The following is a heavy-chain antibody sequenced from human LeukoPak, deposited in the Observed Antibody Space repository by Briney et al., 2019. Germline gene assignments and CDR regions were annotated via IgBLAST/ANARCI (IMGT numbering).Heavy chain of an antibody. CDR2: ISSSTGTI. J-gene: IGHJ4*02. Sequence: PGGSLRLSCAASGFTFSSNSMNWVRQAPGKGLEWVSYISSSTGTIYYADSVKGRFTISRDNAKDSLYLQMNSLRDEDTAVYYCARMGLTGDYHFDYWGQGTLVTVSS. CDR3: ARMGLTGDYHFDY. D-gene: IGHD3-9*01. V-gene: IGHV3-48*02. CDR1: GFTFSSNS.